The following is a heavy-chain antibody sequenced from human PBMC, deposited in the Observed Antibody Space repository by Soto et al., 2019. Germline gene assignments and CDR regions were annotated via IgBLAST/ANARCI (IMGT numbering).Heavy chain of an antibody. CDR1: GYSFTSYW. Sequence: GESLKISCKGSGYSFTSYWIGWVRQMPGKGLEGMGIIYPGDSDTRYSPSFQGQVTISADKSISTAYLQWSSLKASDTAMYYCVRMGFCGGGYLSYYYYGMDIWGQGTTVTVSS. CDR2: IYPGDSDT. V-gene: IGHV5-51*01. J-gene: IGHJ6*01. D-gene: IGHD5-12*01. CDR3: VRMGFCGGGYLSYYYYGMDI.